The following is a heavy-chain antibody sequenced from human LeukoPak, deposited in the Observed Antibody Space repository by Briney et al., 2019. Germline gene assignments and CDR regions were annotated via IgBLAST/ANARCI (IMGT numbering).Heavy chain of an antibody. J-gene: IGHJ4*02. Sequence: GGSLRLSCAASGFTFSNAWMSWVRQAPGKGLEWVGRIKSKTDGGTTDYAAPVKGRFTISRDDSKNTLYLQMNSLKTEDTAVYYCTTILDVVVVPAAITNLIDYWGQGTLVTVSS. V-gene: IGHV3-15*01. CDR1: GFTFSNAW. CDR2: IKSKTDGGTT. CDR3: TTILDVVVVPAAITNLIDY. D-gene: IGHD2-2*01.